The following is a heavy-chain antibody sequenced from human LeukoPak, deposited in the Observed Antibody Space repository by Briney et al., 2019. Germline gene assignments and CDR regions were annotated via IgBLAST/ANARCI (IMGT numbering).Heavy chain of an antibody. CDR1: GYSISSGYY. V-gene: IGHV4-38-2*02. CDR2: IYYSGST. Sequence: SETLSLTCTVSGYSISSGYYWGWIRQPPGKGLEWIGSIYYSGSTYYNPSLKSRVTISVDTSKNQFSLKLSSVTAADTAVYYCARYRLSLPDYWGQGTLVTVSS. J-gene: IGHJ4*02. D-gene: IGHD5/OR15-5a*01. CDR3: ARYRLSLPDY.